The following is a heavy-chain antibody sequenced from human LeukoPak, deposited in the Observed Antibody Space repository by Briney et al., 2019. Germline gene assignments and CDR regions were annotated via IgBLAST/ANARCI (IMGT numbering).Heavy chain of an antibody. Sequence: PGGSLRLSCAASGFTFSSYGMHWVRQAPGKGLEWVALIRYDGSNKNYGDSVKGRFTISRDSSKNTLYVQMNSLRVEDTAVYYCAKDRGTGTVADYFDYWGQGTLVTVSS. V-gene: IGHV3-30*02. J-gene: IGHJ4*02. CDR1: GFTFSSYG. CDR2: IRYDGSNK. D-gene: IGHD1-14*01. CDR3: AKDRGTGTVADYFDY.